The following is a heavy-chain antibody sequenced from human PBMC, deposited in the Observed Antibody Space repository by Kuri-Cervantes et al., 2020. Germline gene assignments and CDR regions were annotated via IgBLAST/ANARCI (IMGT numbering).Heavy chain of an antibody. J-gene: IGHJ4*02. CDR1: GGSISSGDYY. V-gene: IGHV4-30-4*01. CDR3: ARETYSGYDRGFDY. D-gene: IGHD5-12*01. CDR2: IYYSGGT. Sequence: LRLSCTVSGGSISSGDYYWNWIRQPPGKGLEWIGYIYYSGGTNYNPSLKSRVSISIDTSKNQFSLKLNSVTAADTAVYYCARETYSGYDRGFDYWGQGTLVTVSS.